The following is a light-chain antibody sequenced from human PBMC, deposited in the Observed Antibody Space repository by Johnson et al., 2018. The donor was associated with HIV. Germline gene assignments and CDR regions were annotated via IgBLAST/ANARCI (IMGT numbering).Light chain of an antibody. J-gene: IGLJ1*01. CDR2: ENN. CDR3: GTWDSSLSAAYV. CDR1: NSNIGNNY. V-gene: IGLV1-51*01. Sequence: QSVLTQPPSVSAAPGQKVTISCSGSNSNIGNNYVSWYQQFPGTAPKLLIYENNKRPSGIPDRFSGSKSGTSATLAIAGLQTGDEADYYCGTWDSSLSAAYVFGTGTKVTVL.